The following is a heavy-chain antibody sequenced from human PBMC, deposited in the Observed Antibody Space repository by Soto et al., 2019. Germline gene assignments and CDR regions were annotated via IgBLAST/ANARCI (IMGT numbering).Heavy chain of an antibody. V-gene: IGHV4-30-4*01. Sequence: QVQLQESGPGLVKPSQTLSLTCTVSGGSISSGDYYWSWIRQPPGKGLEWIGYIYYSGSTYYNPSFKSRVTISVAPSKNQFSRRLRSVTAADTAVYYCASRGTTTYCSGGNCYARGFDYWGQGTLVTVSS. J-gene: IGHJ4*02. CDR2: IYYSGST. CDR1: GGSISSGDYY. D-gene: IGHD2-15*01. CDR3: ASRGTTTYCSGGNCYARGFDY.